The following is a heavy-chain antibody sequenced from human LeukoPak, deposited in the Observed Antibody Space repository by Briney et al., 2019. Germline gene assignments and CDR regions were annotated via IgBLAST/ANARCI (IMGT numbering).Heavy chain of an antibody. V-gene: IGHV1-69*13. CDR3: ASGGIAVAKTFDY. J-gene: IGHJ4*02. D-gene: IGHD6-19*01. Sequence: GASVKVSCKASGGTFSSYAISWVRQAPGQGLERMGGIIPIFGTANYAQKFQGRVTITADESTSTAYMERSSLRSEDTAVYYCASGGIAVAKTFDYWGQGTLVTVSS. CDR2: IIPIFGTA. CDR1: GGTFSSYA.